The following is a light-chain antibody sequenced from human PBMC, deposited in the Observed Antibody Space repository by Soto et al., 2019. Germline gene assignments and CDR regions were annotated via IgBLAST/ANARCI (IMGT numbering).Light chain of an antibody. J-gene: IGKJ1*01. CDR3: QQYTNWPPWT. CDR2: GAS. V-gene: IGKV3-15*01. CDR1: QSVSSN. Sequence: EIVMTQSPATLSVSPGERATLSCRASQSVSSNLAGYQQKPGQAPRLLIYGASTRATGIPARFSGSGSGTEFTLTISSRQSEDFAVYYCQQYTNWPPWTFGQGTKVEI.